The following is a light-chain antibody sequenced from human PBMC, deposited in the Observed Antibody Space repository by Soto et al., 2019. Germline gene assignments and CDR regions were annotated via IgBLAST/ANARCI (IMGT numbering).Light chain of an antibody. Sequence: QAVLTQPPSVSGAPWQRVTISCTGSSSNIGAGHAVHWYRQFPGTPPKLLIYGDTHRPSGVPDRFSGSKSGTSASLAITGLQAEDEADYYCQSYDTGLRGWLFGGGTKLTVL. CDR1: SSNIGAGHA. J-gene: IGLJ3*02. CDR2: GDT. CDR3: QSYDTGLRGWL. V-gene: IGLV1-40*01.